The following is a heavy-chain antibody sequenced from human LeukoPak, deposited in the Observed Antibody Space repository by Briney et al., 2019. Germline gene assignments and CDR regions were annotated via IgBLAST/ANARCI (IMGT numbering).Heavy chain of an antibody. V-gene: IGHV3-23*01. D-gene: IGHD3-9*01. Sequence: GGSLRLSCAASGFTFSSYAMSWARQAPGKGLEWVSAISGSGGSTYYADSVKGRFTISRDNSKNTLYLQMNSLRAEDTAVYYCARGRDRLRYFDWFSDRRRGRNDRTNDAFDIWGQGTMVTVSS. J-gene: IGHJ3*02. CDR1: GFTFSSYA. CDR2: ISGSGGST. CDR3: ARGRDRLRYFDWFSDRRRGRNDRTNDAFDI.